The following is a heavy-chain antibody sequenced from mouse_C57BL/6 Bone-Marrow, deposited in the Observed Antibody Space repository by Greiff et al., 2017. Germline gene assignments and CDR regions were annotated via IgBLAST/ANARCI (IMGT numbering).Heavy chain of an antibody. D-gene: IGHD1-1*01. J-gene: IGHJ2*01. CDR3: SRWYYGSKDY. Sequence: VQLQQPGAELVMPGASVKLSCKASGYTFTSYWMHWVKQRPGQGLEWIGEIDPSNSYTNYNQKFKGKSTLTVDKSSSTAYMQLSSLTSEDSAVDYCSRWYYGSKDYWGQGTTLTVSS. V-gene: IGHV1-69*01. CDR2: IDPSNSYT. CDR1: GYTFTSYW.